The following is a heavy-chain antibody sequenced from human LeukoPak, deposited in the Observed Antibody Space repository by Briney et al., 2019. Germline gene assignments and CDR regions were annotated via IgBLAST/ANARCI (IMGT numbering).Heavy chain of an antibody. CDR2: IYTSGST. CDR1: GGSIISGSYY. D-gene: IGHD6-13*01. Sequence: SQTLSLTCIVSGGSIISGSYYWSWIRQPAGKGLEWIGRIYTSGSTTYNPSLKTRVTLSVNTSKNQFALKVSSVTAADTAVYYCARGPQLYLFDYWGQGTLVTVSS. CDR3: ARGPQLYLFDY. V-gene: IGHV4-61*02. J-gene: IGHJ4*02.